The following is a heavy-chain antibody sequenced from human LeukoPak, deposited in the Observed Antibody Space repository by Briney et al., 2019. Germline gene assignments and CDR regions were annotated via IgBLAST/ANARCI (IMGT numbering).Heavy chain of an antibody. D-gene: IGHD4-17*01. Sequence: GGSLRLSCAGSDFSFITYAMSWVRQAPGKGLEWVSVISGFGDTYYADSVKGRFTISRDNSKNTLYLQMNSLRAEDTAVYYCARGDYHSKFDYWGQGTLVTVSS. V-gene: IGHV3-53*01. CDR2: ISGFGDT. J-gene: IGHJ4*02. CDR3: ARGDYHSKFDY. CDR1: DFSFITYA.